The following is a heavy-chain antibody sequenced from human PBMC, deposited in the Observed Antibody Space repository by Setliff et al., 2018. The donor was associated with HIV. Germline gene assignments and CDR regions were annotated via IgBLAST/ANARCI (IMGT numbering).Heavy chain of an antibody. CDR2: ISAGHGNT. D-gene: IGHD2-21*02. CDR1: GYSLTSYG. V-gene: IGHV1-18*01. CDR3: ASPTAIPH. J-gene: IGHJ4*02. Sequence: ASVKVSCKAVGYSLTSYGINWVRKAPGQGLEWMGWISAGHGNTEYAQKFHGRFTMTTDTSTNTAYMELTSLRFDDTAVYYCASPTAIPHWGQGTLVTVPS.